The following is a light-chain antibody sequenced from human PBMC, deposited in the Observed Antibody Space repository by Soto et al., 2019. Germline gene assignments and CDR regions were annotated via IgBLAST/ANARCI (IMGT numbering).Light chain of an antibody. V-gene: IGLV1-47*02. CDR3: AAWDDSLSGRGVV. CDR1: SSNIGSNY. Sequence: QSVLTQPPSASGTPGQRVTISCSGSSSNIGSNYVYWYQQLPGTAPKLLIYSNNQRPSGVPDRFSGSKSGTSASLAISGLRSEDGADYYCAAWDDSLSGRGVVFGGGTKLTVL. J-gene: IGLJ2*01. CDR2: SNN.